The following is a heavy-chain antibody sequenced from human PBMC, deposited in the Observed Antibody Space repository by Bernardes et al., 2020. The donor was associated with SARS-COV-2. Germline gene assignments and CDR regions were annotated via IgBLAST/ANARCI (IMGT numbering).Heavy chain of an antibody. D-gene: IGHD3-16*02. V-gene: IGHV1-18*01. Sequence: ASVKVSCKASGYSFSSYGLTWVRQAPGQGLEWMGWISSYNGDTNYVEGLEDRLTLTTETFTNTAYMELRSLRSGDTATYYCARGGYDYSWGSYRQDHILVFDVWGQGTAVTVAS. CDR2: ISSYNGDT. CDR1: GYSFSSYG. CDR3: ARGGYDYSWGSYRQDHILVFDV. J-gene: IGHJ3*01.